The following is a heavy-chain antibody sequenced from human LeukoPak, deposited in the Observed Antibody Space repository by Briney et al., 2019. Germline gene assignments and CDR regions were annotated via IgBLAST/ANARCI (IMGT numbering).Heavy chain of an antibody. CDR3: ARAYSGYSIDF. V-gene: IGHV1-46*01. CDR1: GYTFTSYY. CDR2: IFPSGGGT. Sequence: ASVTDSFKSSGYTFTSYYMHWVRQAPGHGLVWMGLIFPSGGGTSYAQKFQGRVTMTRDTSTSTVHMELRSLTSEDTAVYYCARAYSGYSIDFWGQGTLVTVSS. D-gene: IGHD3-22*01. J-gene: IGHJ4*02.